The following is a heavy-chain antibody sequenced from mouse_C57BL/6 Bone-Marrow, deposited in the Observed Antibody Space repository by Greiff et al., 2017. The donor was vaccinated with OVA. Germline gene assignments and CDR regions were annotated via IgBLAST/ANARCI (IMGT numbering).Heavy chain of an antibody. CDR3: ARPYDYDRYYFDY. V-gene: IGHV1-55*01. CDR2: IYPGSGST. J-gene: IGHJ2*01. CDR1: GYTFTSYW. Sequence: QVQLQQPGAELVKPGASVKMSCTASGYTFTSYWITWVKQRPGQGLEWIGDIYPGSGSTNYNEKFKSKATLTVDTSSSTAYMQLSSLTSEDSAVYYCARPYDYDRYYFDYWGQGTTLTVSS. D-gene: IGHD2-4*01.